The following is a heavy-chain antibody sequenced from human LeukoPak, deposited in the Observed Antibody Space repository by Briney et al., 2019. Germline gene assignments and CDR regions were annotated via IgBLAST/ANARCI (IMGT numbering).Heavy chain of an antibody. Sequence: SETLSLTCTVSGGSVSSGDYYWSWIRQPPGKGLEWIGYIYYSGSTYYNPSLKSRVTISVDTSKNQFSLKLSSVTAADTAVYYCASYDSSGYRAFDVWDQGTMVTVSS. CDR2: IYYSGST. D-gene: IGHD3-22*01. CDR3: ASYDSSGYRAFDV. V-gene: IGHV4-30-4*01. CDR1: GGSVSSGDYY. J-gene: IGHJ3*01.